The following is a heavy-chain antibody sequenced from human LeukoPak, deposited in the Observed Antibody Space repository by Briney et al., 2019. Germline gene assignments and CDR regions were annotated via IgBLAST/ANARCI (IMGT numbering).Heavy chain of an antibody. Sequence: GASVKVSCKASGCTFTGYYMHWVRQAPGQGLEWMGGIIPIFGTANYAQKFQGRVTITTDESTSTAYMELSSLRSEDTAVYYCASSNWNDDSDAFDIWGQGTMVTVSS. D-gene: IGHD1-1*01. CDR2: IIPIFGTA. J-gene: IGHJ3*02. V-gene: IGHV1-69*05. CDR3: ASSNWNDDSDAFDI. CDR1: GCTFTGYY.